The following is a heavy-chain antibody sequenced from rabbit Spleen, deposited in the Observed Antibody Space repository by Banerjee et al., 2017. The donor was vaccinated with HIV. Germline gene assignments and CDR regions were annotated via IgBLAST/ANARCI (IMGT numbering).Heavy chain of an antibody. CDR2: IYANDNGRT. CDR1: GFSFSSSYW. V-gene: IGHV1S45*01. Sequence: EESGGDLVQPEGSLTLTCTASGFSFSSSYWICWVRQAPGKGLEWIACIYANDNGRTYYATWAKGRFTISKTSSTTVTLQMTSLTAADTATYFCARETTSGWGVVLYYFNLWGQGTLVTVS. J-gene: IGHJ4*01. CDR3: ARETTSGWGVVLYYFNL. D-gene: IGHD4-1*01.